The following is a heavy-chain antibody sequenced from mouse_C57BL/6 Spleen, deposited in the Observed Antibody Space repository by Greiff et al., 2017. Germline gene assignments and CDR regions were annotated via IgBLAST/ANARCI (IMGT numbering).Heavy chain of an antibody. CDR1: GYAFSSSW. V-gene: IGHV1-82*01. J-gene: IGHJ2*01. Sequence: QVQLQQSGPELVKPGASVKISCKASGYAFSSSWMNWVKQRPGKGLEWIGRIYPGDGDTNYNGKFKGKATLTADKSSSTAYMQLSSLTSEDSAVYFCARFYYYGSSSDFDYWGQGTTLTVSS. CDR3: ARFYYYGSSSDFDY. CDR2: IYPGDGDT. D-gene: IGHD1-1*01.